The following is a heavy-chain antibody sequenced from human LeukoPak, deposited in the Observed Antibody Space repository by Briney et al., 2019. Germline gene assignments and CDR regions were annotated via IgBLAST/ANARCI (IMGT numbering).Heavy chain of an antibody. V-gene: IGHV4-34*01. CDR3: ARAYYESLTGSAYGMDV. CDR1: GGSFSVYY. CDR2: INHSGST. J-gene: IGHJ6*02. D-gene: IGHD3-9*01. Sequence: PSETQSLTCALYGGSFSVYYWSWIRHPPGKGRECLGEINHSGSTNYNQYLKTRDTISADTSKNHNTLKLSSMTAADTAVYYCARAYYESLTGSAYGMDVWGQGTTVTVSS.